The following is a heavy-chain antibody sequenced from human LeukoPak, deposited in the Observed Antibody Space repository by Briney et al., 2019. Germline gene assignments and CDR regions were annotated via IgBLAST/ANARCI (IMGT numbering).Heavy chain of an antibody. Sequence: GGSLRLSCAASGFTFSSYAMSWVRQAPGKGLEWVSAISGSGGSTYYADSVEGRFTISRDNSKNTLYLQMNSLRAEDTAVYYCAKSPSFTIFGVVIYFDYWGQGTLATVSS. CDR1: GFTFSSYA. J-gene: IGHJ4*02. CDR3: AKSPSFTIFGVVIYFDY. V-gene: IGHV3-23*01. D-gene: IGHD3-3*01. CDR2: ISGSGGST.